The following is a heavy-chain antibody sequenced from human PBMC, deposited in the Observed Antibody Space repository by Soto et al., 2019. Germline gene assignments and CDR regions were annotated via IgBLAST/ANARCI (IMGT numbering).Heavy chain of an antibody. CDR3: ARDPTGIQLGMVYFDY. Sequence: GGSLRLSCAASGFTFSSYWMSWVRQAPGKGLEWVANIKQDGSEKYYVDSVKGRFTISRDNAKNSLYLQMNSLRAEDTAVYYCARDPTGIQLGMVYFDYWGQGTLVTVSS. D-gene: IGHD5-18*01. CDR2: IKQDGSEK. V-gene: IGHV3-7*05. CDR1: GFTFSSYW. J-gene: IGHJ4*02.